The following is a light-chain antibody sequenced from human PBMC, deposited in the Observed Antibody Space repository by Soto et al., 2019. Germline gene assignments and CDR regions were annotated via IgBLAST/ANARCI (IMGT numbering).Light chain of an antibody. CDR1: SSDVGGYNY. CDR3: SSYAGSNNFEV. V-gene: IGLV2-8*01. J-gene: IGLJ1*01. Sequence: TSSDVGGYNYVSWYQQHPGKAPKLMIYEVSKRPSGVPDRFSGSKSGNTASLTVSGLQAEDEADYYCSSYAGSNNFEVFGTGTKVTVL. CDR2: EVS.